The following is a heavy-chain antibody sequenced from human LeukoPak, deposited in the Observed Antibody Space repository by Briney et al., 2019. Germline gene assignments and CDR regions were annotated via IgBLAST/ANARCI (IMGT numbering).Heavy chain of an antibody. V-gene: IGHV3-23*01. D-gene: IGHD6-19*01. CDR2: INANSGTT. CDR1: GFAFSVYA. CDR3: ARHSSARDYFDK. Sequence: GGSLRLSCAASGFAFSVYAMSWLRQPPGKGLEWVSTINANSGTTSYAASVRGRFTISRDNSKNTLYLQLNTLRADDTATYYCARHSSARDYFDKWGQGTLVTVSS. J-gene: IGHJ4*02.